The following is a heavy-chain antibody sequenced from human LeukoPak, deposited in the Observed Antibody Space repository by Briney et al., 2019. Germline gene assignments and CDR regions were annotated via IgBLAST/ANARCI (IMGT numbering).Heavy chain of an antibody. CDR2: IKQDGSGK. J-gene: IGHJ4*02. V-gene: IGHV3-7*01. CDR3: ARYRAGAYFDY. CDR1: GFTFSLYW. D-gene: IGHD1-26*01. Sequence: GGSLRLSCAASGFTFSLYWMSWVRQAPGKGLEWVANIKQDGSGKYYVDSVEGRFTISRDNAKNSLYLQMNSLRAEDTAVYYCARYRAGAYFDYWGQGTPVTVSS.